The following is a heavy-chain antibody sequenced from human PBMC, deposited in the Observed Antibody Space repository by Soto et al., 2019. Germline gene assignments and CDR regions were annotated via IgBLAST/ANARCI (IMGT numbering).Heavy chain of an antibody. Sequence: ASVKVSCKASGGTFSSYAISWVRQAPGQGLEWMGGIIPIFGTANYAQKFQGRVTITADKSTSTAYMELSSLRSEDTAVYYCARVYYDSSGYYYSDYWGQGTLVTVSS. V-gene: IGHV1-69*06. J-gene: IGHJ4*02. CDR1: GGTFSSYA. D-gene: IGHD3-22*01. CDR2: IIPIFGTA. CDR3: ARVYYDSSGYYYSDY.